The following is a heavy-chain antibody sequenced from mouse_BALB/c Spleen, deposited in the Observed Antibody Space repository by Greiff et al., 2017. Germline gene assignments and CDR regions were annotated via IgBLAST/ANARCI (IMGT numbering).Heavy chain of an antibody. CDR3: ARNSAYYGNPLAMDY. J-gene: IGHJ4*01. Sequence: VKLVESGPGLVQPSQSLSITCTVSGFSLTSYGVHWVRQSPGKGLEWLGVIWSGGSTDYNAAFISRLSISKDNSKSQVFFKMNSLQANDTAIYYCARNSAYYGNPLAMDYWGQGTSVTVSS. V-gene: IGHV2-2*02. CDR2: IWSGGST. D-gene: IGHD2-10*01. CDR1: GFSLTSYG.